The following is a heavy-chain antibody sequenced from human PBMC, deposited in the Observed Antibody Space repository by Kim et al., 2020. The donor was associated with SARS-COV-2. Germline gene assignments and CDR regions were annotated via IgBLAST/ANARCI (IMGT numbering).Heavy chain of an antibody. CDR1: GFTFSSYG. J-gene: IGHJ6*02. CDR3: AKAPAQGSSWLDYYYYYGMDV. D-gene: IGHD6-13*01. V-gene: IGHV3-30*18. Sequence: GGSLRLSCAASGFTFSSYGMHWVRQAPGKGLEWVAVISYDGSNKYYADSVKGRFTISRDNSKNTLYLQMNSLRAEDTAVYYCAKAPAQGSSWLDYYYYYGMDVWGQGTTVTVSS. CDR2: ISYDGSNK.